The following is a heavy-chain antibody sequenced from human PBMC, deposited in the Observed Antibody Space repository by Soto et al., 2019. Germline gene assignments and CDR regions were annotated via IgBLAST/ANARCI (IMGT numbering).Heavy chain of an antibody. CDR3: ARDSGGIATSGRMDV. D-gene: IGHD6-13*01. J-gene: IGHJ6*02. Sequence: PGGSLRLSCAASGFIFSSYSMDWVRQAPGKGLEWVSSISSSSSYTYYADSLKGRLTISRDNAKNSLYLQMNSLRAEDTAVYYWARDSGGIATSGRMDVWGQGTTVTVSS. CDR2: ISSSSSYT. CDR1: GFIFSSYS. V-gene: IGHV3-21*01.